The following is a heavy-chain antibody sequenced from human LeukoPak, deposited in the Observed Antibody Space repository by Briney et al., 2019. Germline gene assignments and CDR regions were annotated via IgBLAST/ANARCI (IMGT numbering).Heavy chain of an antibody. CDR3: ARGRRMNYYGSGSYYYDY. Sequence: APVKVSCKASGYTFTSYDINWVRQATGQGLELMGWMNPNSGNTGYAQKFQGRVTMTRNTSISTAYMELSSLRSEDTAVYYCARGRRMNYYGSGSYYYDYWGQGTLVTVSS. CDR2: MNPNSGNT. CDR1: GYTFTSYD. D-gene: IGHD3-10*01. V-gene: IGHV1-8*01. J-gene: IGHJ4*02.